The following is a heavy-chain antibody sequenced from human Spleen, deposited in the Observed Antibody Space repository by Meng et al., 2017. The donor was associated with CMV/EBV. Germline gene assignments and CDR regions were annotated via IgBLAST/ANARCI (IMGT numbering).Heavy chain of an antibody. D-gene: IGHD2-15*01. J-gene: IGHJ5*02. Sequence: SGYTFASYDINWVGQATGQGLEWMGWMNPNSGNTGYAPKFQGRLTMSRNTSISTAYMDLSSLRSEDTAVYYCARGRGTTHKGNWFDPWGQGTLVTVSS. V-gene: IGHV1-8*01. CDR2: MNPNSGNT. CDR1: GYTFASYD. CDR3: ARGRGTTHKGNWFDP.